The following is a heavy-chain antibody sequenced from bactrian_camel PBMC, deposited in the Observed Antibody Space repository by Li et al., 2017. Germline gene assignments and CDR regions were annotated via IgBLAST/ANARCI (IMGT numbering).Heavy chain of an antibody. Sequence: HVQLVESGGGSVQAGGSLRLSCVVSGYTYSSDYCMGWFRQAPGKAREGVAAIDTNGVTAYIDSVKGRFTISKGNADNILYLEMNNLNPEDSATYYCAPDLNLDECRTLTTDRFHYWGQGTQVTVS. CDR3: APDLNLDECRTLTTDRFHY. J-gene: IGHJ4*01. CDR1: GYTYSSDYC. D-gene: IGHD1*01. V-gene: IGHV3S26*01. CDR2: IDTNGVT.